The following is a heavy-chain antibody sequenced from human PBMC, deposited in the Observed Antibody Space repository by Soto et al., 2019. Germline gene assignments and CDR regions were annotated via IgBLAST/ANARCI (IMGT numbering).Heavy chain of an antibody. CDR2: INHSGST. D-gene: IGHD2-21*02. Sequence: SETLSLTCAVYGGSFSGYYWSWIRQPPGKGLEWIGEINHSGSTNYNPSLKSRVTISVDTSKNQFSLKLRSVTAADTAVYYCDGVTAIRPILDIRGQGTPVTVSS. CDR3: DGVTAIRPILDI. CDR1: GGSFSGYY. J-gene: IGHJ4*02. V-gene: IGHV4-34*01.